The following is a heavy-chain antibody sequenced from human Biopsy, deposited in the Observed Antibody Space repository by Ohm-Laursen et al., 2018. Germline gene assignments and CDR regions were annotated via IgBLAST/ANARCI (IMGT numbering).Heavy chain of an antibody. J-gene: IGHJ5*02. Sequence: SQTLSLTCTVSGASISSAAYHWSWIRQLPGKGLEWIGYISHSGSTSYNPSLRSLVTISTDTSTNQFSLKVRSETAADTAMYYCAGATSGTSLYDPWGQGILVTVSS. V-gene: IGHV4-31*01. CDR2: ISHSGST. CDR3: AGATSGTSLYDP. CDR1: GASISSAAYH. D-gene: IGHD6-13*01.